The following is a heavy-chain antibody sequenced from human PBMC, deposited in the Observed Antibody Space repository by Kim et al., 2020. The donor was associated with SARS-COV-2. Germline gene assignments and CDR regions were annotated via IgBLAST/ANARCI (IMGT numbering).Heavy chain of an antibody. D-gene: IGHD2-21*02. Sequence: GGSLRLSCAASGFTFSDYYMSWIRQAPGKGLEWVSYISSSGSTIYYADSVKGRFTISRDNAKNSLYLQMNSLRAEDTAVYYCARVLECGGDCYRMVDYWGQGTLVTVSS. CDR3: ARVLECGGDCYRMVDY. CDR1: GFTFSDYY. J-gene: IGHJ4*02. V-gene: IGHV3-11*01. CDR2: ISSSGSTI.